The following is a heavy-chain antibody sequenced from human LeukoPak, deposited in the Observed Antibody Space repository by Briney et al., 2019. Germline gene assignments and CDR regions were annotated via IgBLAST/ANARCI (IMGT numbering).Heavy chain of an antibody. CDR1: GYTFTGYY. CDR3: ARYCSNTSCPDRAFDI. V-gene: IGHV1-2*02. D-gene: IGHD2-2*01. Sequence: GASVKVSCKASGYTFTGYYMHWVRQAPGQGLEWMGWINPNSGGTNYAQKFQGRVTMTGDTSISTPYMELSRLRSDDTAVYYCARYCSNTSCPDRAFDIWGQGTMVTVSS. J-gene: IGHJ3*02. CDR2: INPNSGGT.